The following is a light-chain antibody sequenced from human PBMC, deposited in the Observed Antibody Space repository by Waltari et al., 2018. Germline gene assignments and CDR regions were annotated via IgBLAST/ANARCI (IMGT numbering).Light chain of an antibody. CDR3: QQYGSSPRT. CDR1: QSVSSNY. Sequence: CRARQSVSSNYLAWYQQKPGQAPRLLIYGASSRATGIPDRFSGSGSGTDFTLTISRLEPEDFAVYYCQQYGSSPRTFGQGTKVEIK. V-gene: IGKV3-20*01. J-gene: IGKJ1*01. CDR2: GAS.